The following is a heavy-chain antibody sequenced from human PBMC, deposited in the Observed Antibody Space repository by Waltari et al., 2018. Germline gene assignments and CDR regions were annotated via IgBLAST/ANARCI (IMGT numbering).Heavy chain of an antibody. D-gene: IGHD6-19*01. J-gene: IGHJ4*02. CDR2: FDPEDGET. CDR3: ATLGYSSGWYRYYFDY. CDR1: GYTLTELS. V-gene: IGHV1-24*01. Sequence: QVQLVQSGAEVKKPGASVKVSCKVSGYTLTELSMHGVRQAPGKGLEWMGGFDPEDGETIYAQKFQGRVTMTEDTSTDTAYMELSSLRSEDTAVYYCATLGYSSGWYRYYFDYWGQGTLVTVSS.